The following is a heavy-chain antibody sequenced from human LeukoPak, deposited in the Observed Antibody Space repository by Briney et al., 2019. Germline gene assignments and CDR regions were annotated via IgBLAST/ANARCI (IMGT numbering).Heavy chain of an antibody. CDR1: GGSFSGYY. Sequence: KPSETLSLTCAVYGGSFSGYYWSWIRQPPGKGLEWIGEINHSGSTNYNPSLKSRVTISVDTSKNQFSLKLSSVTAADTAVYYCARRTQGGHRRRGGLSWWELPEYYFDYWGQGTLVTVSS. CDR2: INHSGST. J-gene: IGHJ4*02. V-gene: IGHV4-34*01. D-gene: IGHD1-26*01. CDR3: ARRTQGGHRRRGGLSWWELPEYYFDY.